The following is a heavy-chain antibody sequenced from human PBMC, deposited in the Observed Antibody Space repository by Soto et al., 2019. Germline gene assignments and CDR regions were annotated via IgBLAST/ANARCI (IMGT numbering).Heavy chain of an antibody. CDR2: ISSGGST. D-gene: IGHD3-3*01. V-gene: IGHV3-66*04. J-gene: IGHJ6*03. Sequence: EVQLVESGGGLVQPGGSLRLSCTASGFTVSSNYMSWVRQAPGKGLEWVSVISSGGSTYYADSVKGRFTISRDNSKNTLHLQMNSGRSEGTNVYYSARQYYDFLSGYYRAYYYYMDVWGRGATVIVSS. CDR1: GFTVSSNY. CDR3: ARQYYDFLSGYYRAYYYYMDV.